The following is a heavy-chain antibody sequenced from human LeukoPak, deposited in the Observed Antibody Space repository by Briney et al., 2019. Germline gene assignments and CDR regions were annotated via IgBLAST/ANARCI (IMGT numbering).Heavy chain of an antibody. Sequence: SEILSLTCALYGGSFSGYYWSWIRQPPGKGLEWIGEINHSGSTNYNPSLKSRVTISVDTSKNQFSLQLSSVTAADTAVYYCGGEFSSSPASMDVWGQGATVTVSS. V-gene: IGHV4-34*01. D-gene: IGHD3-16*01. CDR3: GGEFSSSPASMDV. CDR2: INHSGST. J-gene: IGHJ6*02. CDR1: GGSFSGYY.